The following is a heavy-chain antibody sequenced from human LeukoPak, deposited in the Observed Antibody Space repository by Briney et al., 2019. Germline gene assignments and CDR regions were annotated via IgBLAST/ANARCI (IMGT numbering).Heavy chain of an antibody. Sequence: SETLSLTCAVHGGSFSGYSWHWIRQSPGKGLEWIGEINRSGTTNYNESLKSRVTMSVDTSKIQFSLRLNSVTAADTAVYYCARAPYYDSSGSPAYYYYGMDVWGQGTTVTVSS. J-gene: IGHJ6*02. CDR3: ARAPYYDSSGSPAYYYYGMDV. V-gene: IGHV4-34*01. CDR1: GGSFSGYS. CDR2: INRSGTT. D-gene: IGHD3-22*01.